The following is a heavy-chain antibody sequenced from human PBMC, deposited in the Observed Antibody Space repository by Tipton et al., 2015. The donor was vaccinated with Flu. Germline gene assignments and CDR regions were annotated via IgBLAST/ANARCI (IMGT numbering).Heavy chain of an antibody. CDR3: ARGPYSSSWRDGFQH. Sequence: TLSLTCTVSGGSISSYYWSWIRQPPGKGLEWIGYIYYSGSTNYNPSLKSRVTISVDTSKNQFSLKLSSVTAADTAVYYCARGPYSSSWRDGFQHWGQGTLVTVSS. J-gene: IGHJ1*01. D-gene: IGHD6-13*01. V-gene: IGHV4-59*01. CDR2: IYYSGST. CDR1: GGSISSYY.